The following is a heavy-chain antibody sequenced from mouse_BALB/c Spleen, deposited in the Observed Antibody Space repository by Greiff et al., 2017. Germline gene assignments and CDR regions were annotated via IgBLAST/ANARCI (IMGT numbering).Heavy chain of an antibody. CDR3: ARPSYYGHYAMDY. D-gene: IGHD1-1*01. CDR2: INPDSSTI. Sequence: EVQGVESGGGLVQPGGSLKLSCAASGFDFSRYWMSWVRQAPGKGLEWIGEINPDSSTINYTPSLKDKFIISRDNAKNTLYLQMSKVRSEDTALYYCARPSYYGHYAMDYWGQGTSVTVSS. J-gene: IGHJ4*01. V-gene: IGHV4-1*02. CDR1: GFDFSRYW.